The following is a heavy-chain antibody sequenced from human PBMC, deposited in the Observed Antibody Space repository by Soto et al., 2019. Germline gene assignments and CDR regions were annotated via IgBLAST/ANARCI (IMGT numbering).Heavy chain of an antibody. CDR3: AREYSGYDSMGVKNWFDP. J-gene: IGHJ5*02. CDR1: GFTFSDYY. Sequence: QVQLVESGGGLVKPGGSLRLSCAASGFTFSDYYMSWIRQAPGKGLEWVSYISSSSSTIYYADSVKGRFTISRDNAKNSLYLQMNSLRDEDTAVYYCAREYSGYDSMGVKNWFDPWGQGTLVTVSS. D-gene: IGHD5-12*01. CDR2: ISSSSSTI. V-gene: IGHV3-11*04.